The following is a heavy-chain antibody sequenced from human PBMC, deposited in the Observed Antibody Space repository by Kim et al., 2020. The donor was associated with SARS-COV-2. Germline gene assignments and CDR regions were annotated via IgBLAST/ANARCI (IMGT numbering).Heavy chain of an antibody. CDR3: ARLLVGATSGFIDY. D-gene: IGHD1-26*01. Sequence: SETLSLTCTVSGGSISSGSYYWSWIRQPAGKGLEWIGRIYTSGSTNYNPSLKSRVTISVDTSKNQFSLKLSSVTAADTAVYYCARLLVGATSGFIDYWGQGTLVTVSS. V-gene: IGHV4-61*02. CDR1: GGSISSGSYY. CDR2: IYTSGST. J-gene: IGHJ4*02.